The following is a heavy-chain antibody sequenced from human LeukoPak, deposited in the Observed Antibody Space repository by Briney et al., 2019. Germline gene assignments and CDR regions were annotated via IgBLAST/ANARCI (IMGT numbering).Heavy chain of an antibody. J-gene: IGHJ4*02. D-gene: IGHD6-6*01. V-gene: IGHV4-34*01. CDR1: GGSFSGYY. CDR3: ARGEYSSSSIALDY. CDR2: INHSGST. Sequence: PSETLSLTCAVYGGSFSGYYWSWIRQPPGKGLEWIGEINHSGSTNYNPSLKSRVTISVDRSKNQFSLKLSSVTAADTAVYYCARGEYSSSSIALDYWGQGTLVTVSS.